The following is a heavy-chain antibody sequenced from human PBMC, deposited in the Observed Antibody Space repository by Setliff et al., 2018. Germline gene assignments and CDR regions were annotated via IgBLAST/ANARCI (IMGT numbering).Heavy chain of an antibody. J-gene: IGHJ4*02. CDR3: ASRGRYASLF. V-gene: IGHV4-59*01. CDR1: GGSISSYY. CDR2: IYYSGST. D-gene: IGHD1-26*01. Sequence: SETLSLTCTVSGGSISSYYWSWIRQPPGKGLEWIGYIYYSGSTNYNPSLKSRVTISVDTSKNQFSLKLSSVTAADPAVYYCASRGRYASLFWGQGTLVTVSS.